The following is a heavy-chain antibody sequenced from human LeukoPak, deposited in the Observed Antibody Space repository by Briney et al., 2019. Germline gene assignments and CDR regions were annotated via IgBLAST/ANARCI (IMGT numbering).Heavy chain of an antibody. CDR3: ARDRDSSSWDPVDHFFYYGMDV. Sequence: GGSLRLSCAASGFTFRSYSMNWVRQAPGKGLEGVSSISSTSSYIYYADSVKGRFTISRDNAKNSLYLQMNSLRAEDTAAYYCARDRDSSSWDPVDHFFYYGMDVWGQGTTVTVSS. J-gene: IGHJ6*02. CDR2: ISSTSSYI. V-gene: IGHV3-21*01. CDR1: GFTFRSYS. D-gene: IGHD6-13*01.